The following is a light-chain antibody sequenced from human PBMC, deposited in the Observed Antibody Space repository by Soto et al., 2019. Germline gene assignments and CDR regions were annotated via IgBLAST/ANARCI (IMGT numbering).Light chain of an antibody. Sequence: DIQMTQSPSTLSGSVGDRVTITCRASQTISSWLAWYQQKPGKAPKLLIYKASTLKSGVPSGFSGSGSGTEFTLTISSLQPDDFATYYCQHYNSYSEALGQGTKV. CDR1: QTISSW. CDR2: KAS. CDR3: QHYNSYSEA. J-gene: IGKJ1*01. V-gene: IGKV1-5*03.